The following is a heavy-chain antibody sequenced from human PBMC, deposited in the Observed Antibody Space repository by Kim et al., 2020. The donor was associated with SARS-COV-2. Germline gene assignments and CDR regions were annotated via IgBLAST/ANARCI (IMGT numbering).Heavy chain of an antibody. Sequence: SVKGRFTISRDNAEKSLFLQMNSLRPEDTAIYYCGRAGPGYSSSWYRFDNWGQGTLVTVSS. CDR3: GRAGPGYSSSWYRFDN. J-gene: IGHJ4*02. D-gene: IGHD6-13*01. V-gene: IGHV3-48*03.